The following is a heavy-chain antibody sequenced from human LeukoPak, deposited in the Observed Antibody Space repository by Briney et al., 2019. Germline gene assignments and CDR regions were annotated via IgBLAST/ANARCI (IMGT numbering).Heavy chain of an antibody. V-gene: IGHV4-38-2*01. CDR2: IYHSGST. CDR1: GNSISSGYY. J-gene: IGHJ4*02. CDR3: ARESDSGGFSNY. Sequence: PSETLSLTCAVSGNSISSGYYWGWIRQPPGKGLEWIGTIYHSGSTSYNPSLKSRVTISVDTSENQFSLRLSSVTAAGTAVYYCARESDSGGFSNYWGQGILVTVSS. D-gene: IGHD3-22*01.